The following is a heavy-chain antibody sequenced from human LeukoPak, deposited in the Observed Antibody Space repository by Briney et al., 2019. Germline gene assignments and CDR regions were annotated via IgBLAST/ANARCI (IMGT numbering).Heavy chain of an antibody. V-gene: IGHV3-30*02. CDR3: AKDGDDYYGSGNYFDY. CDR2: IRYDGSNK. J-gene: IGHJ4*02. Sequence: PGGSLRLSCAASGFSFDDYAMHWVRQAPGKGLEWVAFIRYDGSNKYYADSVKGRFTISRDNSKNTLYLQMKSLRAEDTAVYYCAKDGDDYYGSGNYFDYWGQGTLVTVSS. CDR1: GFSFDDYA. D-gene: IGHD3-10*01.